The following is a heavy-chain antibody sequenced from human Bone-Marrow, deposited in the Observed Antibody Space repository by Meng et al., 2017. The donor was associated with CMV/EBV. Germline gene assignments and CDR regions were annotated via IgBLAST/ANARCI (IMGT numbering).Heavy chain of an antibody. CDR2: IYYSGGT. CDR1: DASISSYY. V-gene: IGHV4-59*01. Sequence: SETLSLTCTVSDASISSYYWSWIRQPPGEGLEWIGHIYYSGGTNYNPSLKSRVTISIDTSKNQFSLKLNSVTAADTAVYYCARRARSIVVVIKGRDKDAFDIWGQGTMVTVSS. D-gene: IGHD3-22*01. J-gene: IGHJ3*02. CDR3: ARRARSIVVVIKGRDKDAFDI.